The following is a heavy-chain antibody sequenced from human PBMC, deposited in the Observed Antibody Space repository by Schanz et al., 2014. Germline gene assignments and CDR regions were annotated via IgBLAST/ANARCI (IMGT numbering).Heavy chain of an antibody. Sequence: QVQLVQSGAEVKKPGASVRVSCKASGYTFTTYAMSWVRQAPGQGLEWVGWISVYTGNTKYGQKVQDRVTMTADTSTNTAYMELRSLRSDDTAVYDCAKAEYDILTDSYSRLDPWGQGTLVTVSS. CDR3: AKAEYDILTDSYSRLDP. CDR2: ISVYTGNT. D-gene: IGHD3-9*01. CDR1: GYTFTTYA. V-gene: IGHV1-18*01. J-gene: IGHJ5*02.